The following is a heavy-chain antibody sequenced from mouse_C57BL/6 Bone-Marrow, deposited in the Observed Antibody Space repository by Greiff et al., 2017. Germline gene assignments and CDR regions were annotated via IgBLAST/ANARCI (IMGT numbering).Heavy chain of an antibody. CDR3: ARQRDKDTTVVAEGLPYYFDY. CDR1: GYTFTSYW. V-gene: IGHV1-69*01. D-gene: IGHD1-1*01. Sequence: VQLQQPGAELVMPGASVKLSCKASGYTFTSYWMHWVKQRPGQGLEWIGEIDPSDSYTNYNQKFKGKSTLTVDKSSTPAYMQLSRLTSEDSAVYACARQRDKDTTVVAEGLPYYFDYWGQGTTLTVSS. J-gene: IGHJ2*01. CDR2: IDPSDSYT.